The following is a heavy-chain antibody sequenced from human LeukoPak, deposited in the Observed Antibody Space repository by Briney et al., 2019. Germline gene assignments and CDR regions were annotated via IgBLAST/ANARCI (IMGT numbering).Heavy chain of an antibody. D-gene: IGHD3-10*01. CDR3: ARDRFLWFGDFHIIYYGMDV. Sequence: SETLSLTCTVSGGSINNYYWSWIRQPAGKGLECIGRIYSSGTTNYNPSLMGRVTMSVDTSKNQISLKLSSVTAADTAVYYCARDRFLWFGDFHIIYYGMDVWGQGTTVTVSS. V-gene: IGHV4-4*07. CDR2: IYSSGTT. CDR1: GGSINNYY. J-gene: IGHJ6*02.